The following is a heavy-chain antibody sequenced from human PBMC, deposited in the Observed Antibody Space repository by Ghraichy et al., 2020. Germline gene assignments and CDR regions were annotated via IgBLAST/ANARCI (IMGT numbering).Heavy chain of an antibody. CDR3: AKVGLWFGARAKGAFDI. V-gene: IGHV3-23*01. J-gene: IGHJ3*02. Sequence: GGSLRLSCAASGFTFSSYAMSWVRQAPGKGLEWVSAISGSGGSTYYADSVKGRFTISRDNSKNTLYLQMNSLRAEDTAVYYCAKVGLWFGARAKGAFDIWGQGTMVTVSS. CDR1: GFTFSSYA. D-gene: IGHD3-10*01. CDR2: ISGSGGST.